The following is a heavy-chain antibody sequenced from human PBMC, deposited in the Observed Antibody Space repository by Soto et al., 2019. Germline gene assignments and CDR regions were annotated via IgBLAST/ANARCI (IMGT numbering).Heavy chain of an antibody. CDR2: VIPIFGTA. J-gene: IGHJ3*02. D-gene: IGHD3-22*01. V-gene: IGHV1-69*06. CDR3: ARDGDSSGYYYVTPGLFAFDI. Sequence: SVKVSCKASGGTFSSYAISWLRQSPGQGLEWMGGVIPIFGTANYAQKFQGRVTITADKSTSTAYMELSSLRSEDTAVYYCARDGDSSGYYYVTPGLFAFDIWGQGTMVTVSS. CDR1: GGTFSSYA.